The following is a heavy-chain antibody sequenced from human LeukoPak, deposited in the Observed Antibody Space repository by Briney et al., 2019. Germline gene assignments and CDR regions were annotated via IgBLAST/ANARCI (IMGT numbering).Heavy chain of an antibody. CDR2: ISWNSGSI. Sequence: GRSLRLSCAASGFTFDDYAMHWVRQAPGKGLEWVSGISWNSGSIGYADSVKGRFTISRDNAKNSLYLQMNGLRAEDTALYYCAKSSAAMSGWFDPWGQGTLVTVSS. D-gene: IGHD2-2*01. CDR3: AKSSAAMSGWFDP. V-gene: IGHV3-9*01. J-gene: IGHJ5*02. CDR1: GFTFDDYA.